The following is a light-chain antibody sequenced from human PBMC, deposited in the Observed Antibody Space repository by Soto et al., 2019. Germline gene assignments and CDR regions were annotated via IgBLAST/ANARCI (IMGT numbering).Light chain of an antibody. CDR1: SSDVGGYNY. CDR3: CSYAGSYLKV. J-gene: IGLJ1*01. Sequence: QSALTQPRSASGSPGQSVTISCTGTSSDVGGYNYVSWYQQHPGKAPKLMIYDVSKRPSGVPDRFSGSKSGNTASLTISGLQAEDEADYYCCSYAGSYLKVFGTGTKLTVL. CDR2: DVS. V-gene: IGLV2-11*01.